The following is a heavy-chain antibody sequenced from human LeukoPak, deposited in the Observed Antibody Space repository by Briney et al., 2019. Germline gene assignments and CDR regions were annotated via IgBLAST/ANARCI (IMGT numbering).Heavy chain of an antibody. J-gene: IGHJ4*02. CDR2: INPSGGST. V-gene: IGHV1-46*01. CDR3: ARERVFDGYIDY. Sequence: ASVQVSCKASGYTFTSYYMHWVRQAPGQGLEWMGIINPSGGSTSYAQKFQRRVTMTRDTSTSTVYMELSSLRSEDTAVYYGARERVFDGYIDYWGQGTLVTVSS. CDR1: GYTFTSYY. D-gene: IGHD6-13*01.